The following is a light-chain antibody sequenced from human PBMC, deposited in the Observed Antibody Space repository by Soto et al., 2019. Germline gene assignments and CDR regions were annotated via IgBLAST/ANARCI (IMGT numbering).Light chain of an antibody. Sequence: DVVMTQSPLSLPVTLGQPASISCRSSQSLVYSDGNAYLNWFHQRPGQSPRRLIYRASNRDSGVPDRFSGSWSGTVFTLQINGVEAEDVGVYYCMQSTHWPPTFGRGTRVDIK. CDR3: MQSTHWPPT. CDR2: RAS. V-gene: IGKV2-30*01. J-gene: IGKJ1*01. CDR1: QSLVYSDGNAY.